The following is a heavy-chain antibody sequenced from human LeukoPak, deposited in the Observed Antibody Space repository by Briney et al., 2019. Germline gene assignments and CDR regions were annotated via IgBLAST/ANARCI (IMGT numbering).Heavy chain of an antibody. Sequence: SETLSLTCTVSGGSISSSSYYWGWIRQPPGKGLEWIGSIYYSGSTYYNPSLKSRVTISVDTSKNQFSLKLSSVAAADTAVYYCARSMVRGVINYWGQGTLVTVSS. D-gene: IGHD3-10*01. V-gene: IGHV4-39*01. J-gene: IGHJ4*02. CDR3: ARSMVRGVINY. CDR2: IYYSGST. CDR1: GGSISSSSYY.